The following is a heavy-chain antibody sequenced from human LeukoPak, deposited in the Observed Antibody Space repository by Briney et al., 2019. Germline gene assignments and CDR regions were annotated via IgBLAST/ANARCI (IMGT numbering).Heavy chain of an antibody. CDR2: ISAYNGNT. CDR1: GYTFTSYG. J-gene: IGHJ4*02. Sequence: GASVKASCKASGYTFTSYGISWVRQAPGQGLEWMGWISAYNGNTNYAQKLQGRVTMTTDTSTSTAYMELRSLRSDDTAVYYCASGSHRVNSYGYLPFDYWGQGTLVTVSS. CDR3: ASGSHRVNSYGYLPFDY. D-gene: IGHD5-18*01. V-gene: IGHV1-18*01.